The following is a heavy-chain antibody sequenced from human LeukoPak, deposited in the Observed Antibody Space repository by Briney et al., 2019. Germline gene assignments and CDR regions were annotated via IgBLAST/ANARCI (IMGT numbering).Heavy chain of an antibody. CDR2: ISGSGGST. D-gene: IGHD6-19*01. CDR3: ARAPSYSSGRFDV. J-gene: IGHJ3*01. Sequence: GGSLRLSCAASGFTFSTYAMSWVRQAPGKGLEWVSGISGSGGSTYYADSVKGRFTLFRDYSKNTLHLQMNSLRAEDTPIYYCARAPSYSSGRFDVWGQGTMVTVSS. CDR1: GFTFSTYA. V-gene: IGHV3-23*01.